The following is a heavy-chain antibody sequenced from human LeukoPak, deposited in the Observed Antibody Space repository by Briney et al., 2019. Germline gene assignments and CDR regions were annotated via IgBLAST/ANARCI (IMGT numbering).Heavy chain of an antibody. V-gene: IGHV3-48*01. CDR1: GFTFSHYS. D-gene: IGHD3-22*01. CDR2: VGISSGNT. Sequence: GGSLRLSCAASGFTFSHYSMNWVRQAPGKGLEWISYVGISSGNTKYADSVKGRFTISGDKAKNSLYLQMNSLRVEDTAVYYCARAPVGYYYDSSGYPDIWGQGTMVTVSS. CDR3: ARAPVGYYYDSSGYPDI. J-gene: IGHJ3*02.